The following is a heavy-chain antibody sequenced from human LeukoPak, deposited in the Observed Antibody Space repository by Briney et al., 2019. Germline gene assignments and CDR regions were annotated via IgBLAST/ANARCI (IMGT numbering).Heavy chain of an antibody. CDR2: INHGGST. J-gene: IGHJ4*02. D-gene: IGHD2-2*02. CDR3: ARGPCSSTSCYSGFDY. CDR1: GGSFSYYY. V-gene: IGHV4-34*01. Sequence: SETLSLTCAVYGGSFSYYYWSWIRQPPGKGLEWIGEINHGGSTNYNPSLKSRVTISLDTSKNLLSLKVSSVTAADTAVYYCARGPCSSTSCYSGFDYWGQGTLVTVSS.